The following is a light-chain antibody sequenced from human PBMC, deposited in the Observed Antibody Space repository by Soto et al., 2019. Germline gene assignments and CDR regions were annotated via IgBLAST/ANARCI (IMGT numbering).Light chain of an antibody. CDR2: VAS. CDR3: QQYGSSPRT. CDR1: QSVSSK. J-gene: IGKJ1*01. Sequence: IVLTQSPGTLSLSPGERATLFCRASQSVSSKLAWYQQKPGQAPRLLIYVASSRATGIPDRFSGSGSGTDFTLTISRLEPEDFAVYYCQQYGSSPRTFGQGTKVDIK. V-gene: IGKV3-20*01.